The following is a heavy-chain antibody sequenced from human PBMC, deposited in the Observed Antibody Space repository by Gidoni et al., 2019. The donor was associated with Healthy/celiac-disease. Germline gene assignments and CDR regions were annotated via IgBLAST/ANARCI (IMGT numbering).Heavy chain of an antibody. CDR1: GFSFSDYY. D-gene: IGHD4-17*01. CDR2: IGSSGSTI. CDR3: ARGDGDKRQNAFDI. V-gene: IGHV3-11*01. J-gene: IGHJ3*02. Sequence: QVQLVESGGGLVKPGGSLRLCGAASGFSFSDYYMSWIRQAPGKGLECVSYIGSSGSTIYYADSVKGRFTISRDNAKNSLYLQMNSLRAEDTAVYYCARGDGDKRQNAFDIWGQGTMVTVSS.